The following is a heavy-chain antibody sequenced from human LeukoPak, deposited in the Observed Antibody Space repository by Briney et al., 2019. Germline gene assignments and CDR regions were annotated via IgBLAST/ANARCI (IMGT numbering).Heavy chain of an antibody. Sequence: ASVKVSCKVSGYTLTELSMHWVRQAPGKGLEWMGGFDPEDGETIYAQKFQGRVTMTEDTSTDTAYMELSSLRSEDTAVYYCATDSSDYDSSGYYYVWGQGTLVTVSS. CDR3: ATDSSDYDSSGYYYV. CDR1: GYTLTELS. D-gene: IGHD3-22*01. CDR2: FDPEDGET. V-gene: IGHV1-24*01. J-gene: IGHJ4*02.